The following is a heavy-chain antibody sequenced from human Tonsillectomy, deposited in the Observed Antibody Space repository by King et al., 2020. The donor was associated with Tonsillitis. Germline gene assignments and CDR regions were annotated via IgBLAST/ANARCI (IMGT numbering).Heavy chain of an antibody. Sequence: VQLVQSGGGLVQPGGSLRLSCAASDLTFSTYWMSWIRQAPGKGLEWVANIKHDGSDTTYVDSVKGRFTVSRDNAKNSLYLEMNRLRAEDTALSYCARNPAWGALDSWGQGALVTVSS. CDR3: ARNPAWGALDS. CDR2: IKHDGSDT. V-gene: IGHV3-7*01. CDR1: DLTFSTYW. J-gene: IGHJ4*02. D-gene: IGHD7-27*01.